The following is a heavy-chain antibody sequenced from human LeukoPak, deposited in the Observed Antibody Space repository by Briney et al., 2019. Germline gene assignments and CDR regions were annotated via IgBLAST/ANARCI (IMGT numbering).Heavy chain of an antibody. CDR1: GFTFSSYA. CDR2: ISSNGGST. V-gene: IGHV3-64*01. D-gene: IGHD3-22*01. Sequence: GGSLRLSCAASGFTFSSYAMHWVRQAPGKGLEYVSAISSNGGSTYYANSVKGRFTISRDNSKNTLYLQMGSLRAEDMAVYYCARGDDSRGDAFDIWGQGTMVTVSS. CDR3: ARGDDSRGDAFDI. J-gene: IGHJ3*02.